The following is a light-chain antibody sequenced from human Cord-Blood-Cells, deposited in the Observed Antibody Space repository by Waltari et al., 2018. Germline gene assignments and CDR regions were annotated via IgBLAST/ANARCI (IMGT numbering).Light chain of an antibody. Sequence: DFQMTQSPSSVSASVGDRVTITCRASQSISSYVNWYQQKPGKAPKLLIYAASSLQSGVPARVSGSGSSRECTLTISSLQPEEFATYYCHQSYSTLVPCGPGTKVDIK. CDR1: QSISSY. CDR3: HQSYSTLVP. V-gene: IGKV1-39*01. CDR2: AAS. J-gene: IGKJ3*01.